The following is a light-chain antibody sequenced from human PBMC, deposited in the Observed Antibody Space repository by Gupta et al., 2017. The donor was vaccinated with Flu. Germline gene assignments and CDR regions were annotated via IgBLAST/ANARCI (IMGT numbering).Light chain of an antibody. CDR3: QMRSNWPPYT. J-gene: IGKJ2*01. Sequence: IVLTQSPGTLSLSPGERATLSCRASQSVGTYLAWYQQKPGQTPRLLIYDAAHRATGIPARFSGSGSGTDFTLTISSLEAEDFAVYYCQMRSNWPPYTFGQGTRLE. CDR2: DAA. CDR1: QSVGTY. V-gene: IGKV3-11*01.